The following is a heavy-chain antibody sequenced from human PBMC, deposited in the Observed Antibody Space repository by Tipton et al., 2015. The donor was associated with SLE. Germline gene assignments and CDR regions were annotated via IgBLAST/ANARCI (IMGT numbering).Heavy chain of an antibody. J-gene: IGHJ2*01. D-gene: IGHD4-11*01. V-gene: IGHV4-59*12. CDR1: GGSMGTYY. CDR3: ARGISVRPYPFDL. CDR2: IYYAGTT. Sequence: TLSLTCSVYGGSMGTYYWSWIRQSPERGLEWIGHIYYAGTTNYNPSLESRVTMSVDTSSNQFSLKLTSVTAADTAVYFCARGISVRPYPFDLWGRGTLVTVTS.